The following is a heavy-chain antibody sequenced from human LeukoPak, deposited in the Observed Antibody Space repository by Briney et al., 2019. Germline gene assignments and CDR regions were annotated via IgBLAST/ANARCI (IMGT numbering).Heavy chain of an antibody. V-gene: IGHV3-9*01. CDR1: GFTFDDYA. J-gene: IGHJ3*02. CDR3: TKDITDGAFDI. Sequence: PGGSLRLSCVASGFTFDDYAMHWVRQAPGQGLEWVSGISWNSRSIGYADSVKGRFTISRDNAKNSLYLQMDSLRAEDTALYYCTKDITDGAFDIWGQGTMVTVSS. CDR2: ISWNSRSI.